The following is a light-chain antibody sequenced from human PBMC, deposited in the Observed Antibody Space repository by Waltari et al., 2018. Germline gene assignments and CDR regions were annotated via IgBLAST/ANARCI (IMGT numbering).Light chain of an antibody. J-gene: IGKJ2*01. CDR3: QQYHDYSDT. CDR2: DTS. V-gene: IGKV3-11*01. CDR1: QSLSSY. Sequence: IVLTQSPATLSLSPGERATLSCRASQSLSSYLAWYQQKPGQPPRLVIYDTSHRAAGIPPRFSGSGSGTEFTLTINSLQPDDFATYYCQQYHDYSDTFGQGTKLEIK.